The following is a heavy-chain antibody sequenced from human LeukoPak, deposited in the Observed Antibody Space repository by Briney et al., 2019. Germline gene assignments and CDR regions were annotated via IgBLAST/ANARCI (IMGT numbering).Heavy chain of an antibody. Sequence: GGSLRLSCAASGFNFRSYSMNWVRQAPGKGLEWVSYVSSSSSSIYYADSVRGRFTISRDNAKNSLYLQMNSLRDEDTAVYYCAMFPDYWGQGTLVTVSS. CDR3: AMFPDY. V-gene: IGHV3-48*02. CDR2: VSSSSSSI. CDR1: GFNFRSYS. J-gene: IGHJ4*02.